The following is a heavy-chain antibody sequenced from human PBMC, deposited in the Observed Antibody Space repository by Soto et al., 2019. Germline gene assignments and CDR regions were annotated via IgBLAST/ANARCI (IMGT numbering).Heavy chain of an antibody. D-gene: IGHD3-3*01. J-gene: IGHJ6*02. V-gene: IGHV5-10-1*01. CDR3: ATSRITIFGVVMGEHV. CDR2: IDPSDSYT. CDR1: GYSFTSYW. Sequence: EESLKISCKVSGYSFTSYWISWLRQMPGKVLEWMGRIDPSDSYTNYSPSFQGHVTISADKSISTAYLQWSSLKASDTAMYYCATSRITIFGVVMGEHVWGQGTTVTGSS.